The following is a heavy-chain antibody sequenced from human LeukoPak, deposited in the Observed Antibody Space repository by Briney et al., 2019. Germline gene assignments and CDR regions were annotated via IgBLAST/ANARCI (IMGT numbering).Heavy chain of an antibody. D-gene: IGHD3-22*01. J-gene: IGHJ5*02. CDR1: GGCISSYY. CDR2: IYYSGST. CDR3: ARHVYYYDGFDP. V-gene: IGHV4-59*08. Sequence: SETLSLTCTVSGGCISSYYWSWIRQPPGKGLEWIGYIYYSGSTNYNPSLKSRVTISVDTSKNQFSLKLSSVTAADTAVYYCARHVYYYDGFDPWGQGTLVTVSS.